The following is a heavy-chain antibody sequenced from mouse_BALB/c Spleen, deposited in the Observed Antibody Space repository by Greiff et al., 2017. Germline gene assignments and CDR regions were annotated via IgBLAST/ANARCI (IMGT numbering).Heavy chain of an antibody. CDR2: ISSGGGNT. V-gene: IGHV5-9*03. CDR3: ARYGLGSSGYVGAMDY. D-gene: IGHD3-1*01. Sequence: EVQLVESGGGLVKPGGSLKLSCAASGFTFSSYTMSWVRQTPEKRLEWVATISSGGGNTYYPDSVKGRFTISRDNAKNNLYLQMSSLRSEDTALYYCARYGLGSSGYVGAMDYWGQGTSVTVSS. J-gene: IGHJ4*01. CDR1: GFTFSSYT.